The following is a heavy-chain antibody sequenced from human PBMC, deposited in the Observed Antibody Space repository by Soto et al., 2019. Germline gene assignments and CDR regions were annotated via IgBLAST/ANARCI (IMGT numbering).Heavy chain of an antibody. CDR1: GFSVSSKY. J-gene: IGHJ4*02. Sequence: VGSLRLSCAVSGFSVSSKYMSWVRQAAGKGLEWVAVIYAGSITFYADSVKGRFTISRDDSKNSLYLQMSSLRVEDTAVYYCARIPYDNSGTIFDYWGQGTQVTVSS. D-gene: IGHD3-22*01. CDR2: IYAGSIT. V-gene: IGHV3-53*01. CDR3: ARIPYDNSGTIFDY.